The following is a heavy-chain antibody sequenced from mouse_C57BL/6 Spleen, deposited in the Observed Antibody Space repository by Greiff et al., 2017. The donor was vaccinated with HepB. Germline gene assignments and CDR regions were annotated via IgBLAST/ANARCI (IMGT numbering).Heavy chain of an antibody. Sequence: EVKLMESGGGLVKPGGSLKLSCAASGFTFSSYAMSWVRQTPEKRLEWVATISDGGSYTYYPDNVKGRFTISRDNAKNNLYLQMSHLKSEDTAMYYCARSDGYSFAYWGQGTLVTVSA. D-gene: IGHD2-3*01. J-gene: IGHJ3*01. CDR2: ISDGGSYT. CDR3: ARSDGYSFAY. V-gene: IGHV5-4*03. CDR1: GFTFSSYA.